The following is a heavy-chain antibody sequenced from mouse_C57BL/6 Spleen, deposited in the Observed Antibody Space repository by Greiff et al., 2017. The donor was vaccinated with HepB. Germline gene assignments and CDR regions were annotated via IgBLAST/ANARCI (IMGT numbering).Heavy chain of an antibody. CDR1: GFTFSSYG. D-gene: IGHD1-1*01. J-gene: IGHJ2*01. Sequence: EVQGVESGGDLVKPGGSLKLSCAASGFTFSSYGMSWVRQTPDKRLEWVATISSGGSYTYYPDSVKGRFTISRDNAKNTLYLQMSSLKSEDTAMYYCARPRYYGSSYDYFDYWGQGTTLTVSS. CDR3: ARPRYYGSSYDYFDY. CDR2: ISSGGSYT. V-gene: IGHV5-6*01.